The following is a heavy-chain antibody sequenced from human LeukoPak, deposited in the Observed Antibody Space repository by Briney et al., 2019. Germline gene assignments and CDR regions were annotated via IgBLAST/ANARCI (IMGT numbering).Heavy chain of an antibody. D-gene: IGHD3-10*01. CDR3: ARALMVRGVPGAFDI. CDR1: GGSISSGGYY. CDR2: IYYSGST. J-gene: IGHJ3*02. Sequence: PSQTLSLTCTVSGGSISSGGYYWSWIRQHPGKGLEWIGYIYYSGSTYYNPSLKSRVTISADTSKNQFSLKLSSVTAADTAVYYCARALMVRGVPGAFDIWGQGTMVTVSS. V-gene: IGHV4-31*03.